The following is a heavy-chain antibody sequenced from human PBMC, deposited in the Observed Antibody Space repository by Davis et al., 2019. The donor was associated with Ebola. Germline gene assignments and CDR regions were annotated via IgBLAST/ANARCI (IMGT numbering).Heavy chain of an antibody. CDR2: INHSGST. Sequence: SETLSLTCAVYGGSFSGYYWSWIRQPPGKGLEWIGEINHSGSTNYNPSLKSRVTITVDTSKNQFSLKLSSVTAADTAVYYCARGFLQLQWRARGHAFDIWGQGTMVTVSS. CDR1: GGSFSGYY. J-gene: IGHJ3*02. CDR3: ARGFLQLQWRARGHAFDI. D-gene: IGHD6-19*01. V-gene: IGHV4-34*01.